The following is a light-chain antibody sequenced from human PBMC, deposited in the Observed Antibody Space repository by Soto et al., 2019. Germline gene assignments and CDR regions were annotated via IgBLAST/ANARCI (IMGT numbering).Light chain of an antibody. CDR2: DTD. CDR1: IEAVTSGHY. V-gene: IGLV7-46*01. Sequence: QAVVTQEPSLTVSPGGTVTLTCSSSIEAVTSGHYPYWFQQKPGQAPRTLIYDTDNRHSWTPSRFSGSLLGGKAALTLSGAQPEDEADYYCLLNGARDGVFGGGTKLTVL. J-gene: IGLJ3*02. CDR3: LLNGARDGV.